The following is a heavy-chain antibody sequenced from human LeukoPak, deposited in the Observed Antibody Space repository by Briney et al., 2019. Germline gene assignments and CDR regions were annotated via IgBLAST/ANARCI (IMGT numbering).Heavy chain of an antibody. CDR3: AKAKSGSGSYYRAFFDY. CDR2: ISGSGGST. Sequence: PGRSLRLSCAASGFTFSSYAMSWVRQAPGKGLEWVSAISGSGGSTYYADSVKGRFTISRDNSKNTLYLQMNSLRAEDTAVYYCAKAKSGSGSYYRAFFDYWGQGTLVTVSS. J-gene: IGHJ4*02. CDR1: GFTFSSYA. D-gene: IGHD3-10*01. V-gene: IGHV3-23*01.